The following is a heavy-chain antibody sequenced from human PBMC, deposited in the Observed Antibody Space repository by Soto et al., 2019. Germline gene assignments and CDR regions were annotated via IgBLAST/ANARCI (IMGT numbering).Heavy chain of an antibody. CDR1: GGSFSGYN. D-gene: IGHD4-4*01. CDR3: ARTDLNYYSNYRDYYYYYMDV. V-gene: IGHV4-34*01. Sequence: PSETLSLTCAVYGGSFSGYNWSWIRQPPGKGLEWIGEINHSGSTNYNPSLKSRVTITVDTSKNQFSLKLSSVTAADTAVYYCARTDLNYYSNYRDYYYYYMDVWGKGATVTVSS. CDR2: INHSGST. J-gene: IGHJ6*03.